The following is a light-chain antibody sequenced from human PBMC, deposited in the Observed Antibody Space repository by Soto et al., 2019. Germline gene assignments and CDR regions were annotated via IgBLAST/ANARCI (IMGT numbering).Light chain of an antibody. CDR1: SPTIGAGFD. J-gene: IGLJ2*01. Sequence: QSVLTQPPSVSGAPGQRVTISCTGRSPTIGAGFDVHWYQQLPGTAPKLLIYGDTNRPSGVPDRFSGSKSGTSASLAITGLQAEDEADYYCQSYDTALSVYVVFGGGIKVTVL. CDR3: QSYDTALSVYVV. V-gene: IGLV1-40*01. CDR2: GDT.